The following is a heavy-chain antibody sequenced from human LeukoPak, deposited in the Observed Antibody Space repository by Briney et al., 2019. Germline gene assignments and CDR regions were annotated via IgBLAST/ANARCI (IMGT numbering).Heavy chain of an antibody. V-gene: IGHV3-49*04. Sequence: GGSLRLSCTASGFTFGDYAMSWVRQAPGKGLEWVGFIRSKAYGGTTEYAASVKGRFTISRDDSKSIAYLQMYSLKTEDTAVYYCTRDRAYGPLTGDYWGQGTLVTVSS. CDR3: TRDRAYGPLTGDY. CDR2: IRSKAYGGTT. J-gene: IGHJ4*02. D-gene: IGHD3-10*01. CDR1: GFTFGDYA.